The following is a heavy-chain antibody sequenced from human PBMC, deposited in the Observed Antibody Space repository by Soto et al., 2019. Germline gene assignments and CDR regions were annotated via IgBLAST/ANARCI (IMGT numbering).Heavy chain of an antibody. CDR3: ARPLDYGDYSPDL. CDR2: ISSSSYTI. CDR1: GFTFSSYN. D-gene: IGHD4-17*01. V-gene: IGHV3-48*01. J-gene: IGHJ2*01. Sequence: GGSLRLSCAASGFTFSSYNMNWVRQGPGKGLEWLAYISSSSYTIYYADSVKGRFTISRDNAKNSLYLQMNSLRAEDTAVYYCARPLDYGDYSPDLWGRGTLVTVSS.